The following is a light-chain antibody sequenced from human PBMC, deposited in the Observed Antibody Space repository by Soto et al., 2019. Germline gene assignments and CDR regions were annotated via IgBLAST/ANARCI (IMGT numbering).Light chain of an antibody. CDR1: QGISSF. V-gene: IGKV1-9*01. CDR2: GAS. J-gene: IGKJ5*01. Sequence: IQLTQSPSFLSASVGDRVTITCRASQGISSFLAWYQQKPGEAPNLLIYGASTLQSGVPSRFSGSGSGTEFTLTISSLQTEDFATYYCQHLTSSPTFGQGTRLEIK. CDR3: QHLTSSPT.